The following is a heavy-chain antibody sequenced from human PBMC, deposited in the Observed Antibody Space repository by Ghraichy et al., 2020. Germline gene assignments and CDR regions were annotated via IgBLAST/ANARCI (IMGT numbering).Heavy chain of an antibody. J-gene: IGHJ3*01. CDR3: AILKVMTNAFDY. V-gene: IGHV3-66*01. D-gene: IGHD2-21*01. Sequence: GGSLRLSCAASGFTVSSNYMRWVRQAPGKGLEWVSVVDSGGSTYYADAVEGGLTIFSDNFKNTIYLQMNSLRAEDTAVYYCAILKVMTNAFDYWGQGTMVTVSS. CDR2: VDSGGST. CDR1: GFTVSSNY.